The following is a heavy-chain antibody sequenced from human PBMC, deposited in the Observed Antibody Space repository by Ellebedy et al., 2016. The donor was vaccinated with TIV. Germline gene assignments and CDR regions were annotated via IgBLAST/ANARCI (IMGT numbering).Heavy chain of an antibody. J-gene: IGHJ4*02. CDR3: ARANRTGITGGFYFDY. D-gene: IGHD1-7*01. CDR2: ISTTGYTI. CDR1: GFTFSSYD. Sequence: GESLKISCAASGFTFSSYDMHWVRQAPGKGLEWVSYISTTGYTIYYADSVKGRFTISRDNAENSLFLQMNSLRAEDTAVYYCARANRTGITGGFYFDYWGQGALVTVSS. V-gene: IGHV3-48*03.